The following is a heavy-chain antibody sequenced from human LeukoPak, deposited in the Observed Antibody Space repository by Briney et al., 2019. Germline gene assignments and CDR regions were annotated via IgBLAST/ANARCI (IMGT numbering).Heavy chain of an antibody. CDR1: GFTFSSYA. CDR2: ISGSGGST. V-gene: IGHV3-23*01. J-gene: IGHJ5*02. CDR3: AKVGLVPAAMAWFDP. D-gene: IGHD2-2*01. Sequence: GGSLRLSCAAFGFTFSSYAMSWVRQAPGKGLEWVSAISGSGGSTYYADSVKGRFTISRDNSKNTLYLQMNSLRAEDTAVYYCAKVGLVPAAMAWFDPWGQGTLVTVSS.